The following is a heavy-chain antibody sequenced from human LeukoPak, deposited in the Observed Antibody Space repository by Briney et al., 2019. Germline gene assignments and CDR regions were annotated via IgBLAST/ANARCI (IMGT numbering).Heavy chain of an antibody. D-gene: IGHD3-22*01. CDR3: AKTQGYYDS. V-gene: IGHV3-23*01. Sequence: GGSLRLSCAASGFTFSSYGMNWVRQAPGKGLEWVSGIGVGGTTYYADSVKGRFTISRDTSKNTLYLQMNSLRVEDTAVYYCAKTQGYYDSWGQGTLVTVSS. CDR1: GFTFSSYG. J-gene: IGHJ5*01. CDR2: IGVGGTT.